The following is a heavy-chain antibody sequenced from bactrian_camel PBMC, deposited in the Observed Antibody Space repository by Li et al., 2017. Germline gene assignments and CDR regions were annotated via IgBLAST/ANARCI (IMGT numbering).Heavy chain of an antibody. CDR3: AAPSTVAGIPARCPDEYNY. V-gene: IGHV3S55*01. CDR1: GLTYGSYC. CDR2: IGSEGST. D-gene: IGHD6*01. J-gene: IGHJ4*01. Sequence: HVQLVESGGGSVQAGGSLRLSCTDSGLTYGSYCLGWFRQAVGKEREGVAGIGSEGSTGYADSVKGRFTISKDNAKNTLYLQMDSLKPEDTAMYYCAAPSTVAGIPARCPDEYNYWGQGTQVTVS.